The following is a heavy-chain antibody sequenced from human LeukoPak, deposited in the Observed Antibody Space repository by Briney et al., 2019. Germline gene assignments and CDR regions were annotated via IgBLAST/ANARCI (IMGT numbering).Heavy chain of an antibody. V-gene: IGHV4-59*01. CDR1: GGSISRYY. J-gene: IGHJ3*02. D-gene: IGHD5-24*01. Sequence: KPSETLSLTCTVSGGSISRYYWNWIRQPPGKGLEWIGYIYYSGSTNYNPSLKSRVTISVDTSKNQFSLKLSSVTAADTAVYYCAGRLWRRDGYNLSAFDIWGQGKMVTVSS. CDR3: AGRLWRRDGYNLSAFDI. CDR2: IYYSGST.